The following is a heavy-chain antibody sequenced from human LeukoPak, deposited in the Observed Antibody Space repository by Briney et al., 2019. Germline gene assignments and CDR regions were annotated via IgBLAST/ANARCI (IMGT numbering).Heavy chain of an antibody. CDR3: ARDGANPDY. D-gene: IGHD3-16*01. V-gene: IGHV4-34*01. CDR1: GGSFSGYF. J-gene: IGHJ4*02. CDR2: INHSGST. Sequence: SETLSLTCAVYGGSFSGYFWSWIRQPPGKGLEWIGEINHSGSTDYNPSFKSRVTISVDTSKNQFSLKLSSVTAADTAVYYCARDGANPDYWGQGTLVTVSS.